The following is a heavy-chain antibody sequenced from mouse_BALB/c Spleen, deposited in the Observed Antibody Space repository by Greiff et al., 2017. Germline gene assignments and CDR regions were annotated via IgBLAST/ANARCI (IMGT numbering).Heavy chain of an antibody. D-gene: IGHD2-3*01. CDR1: GYSFTSCYF. J-gene: IGHJ2*01. CDR2: ISYSGST. V-gene: IGHV3-2*02. Sequence: DVKLQESGPGLVKPSQSLSLSCSVSGYSFTSCYFCYWIRQLPGNLLEWMGYISYSGSTSYNPSLKSGISITRDTSNNQFFLQLNSVTTEDTATYYCARRWLLWYYFDYWGQGTTVTVSS. CDR3: ARRWLLWYYFDY.